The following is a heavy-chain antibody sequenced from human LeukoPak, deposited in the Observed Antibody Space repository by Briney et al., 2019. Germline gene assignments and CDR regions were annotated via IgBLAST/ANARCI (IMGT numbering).Heavy chain of an antibody. CDR2: IYTSGST. V-gene: IGHV4-61*02. Sequence: TLSLTCTVSGGSISSGSYYWSWIRQPAGKGLEWIVRIYTSGSTNYNPSLKSRVTISVDTSKNQFSLKLSSVTAADTAVYYCARYSSYYGSVDYWGQGTLVTVSS. J-gene: IGHJ4*02. CDR3: ARYSSYYGSVDY. D-gene: IGHD3-10*01. CDR1: GGSISSGSYY.